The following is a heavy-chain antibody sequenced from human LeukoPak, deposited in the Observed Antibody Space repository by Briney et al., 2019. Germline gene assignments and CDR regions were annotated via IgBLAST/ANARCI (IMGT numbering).Heavy chain of an antibody. V-gene: IGHV1-2*02. D-gene: IGHD3-10*01. Sequence: ASVKVSCKASGYTFTGYYMHWVRQAPGQGLEWMGWINPNSGGTNYAQKFQGRVTVTRDTSISTAYMELSRLRSDDTAVYYCARGQGLLWFGETFDPWGQGTLVTVSS. J-gene: IGHJ5*02. CDR2: INPNSGGT. CDR3: ARGQGLLWFGETFDP. CDR1: GYTFTGYY.